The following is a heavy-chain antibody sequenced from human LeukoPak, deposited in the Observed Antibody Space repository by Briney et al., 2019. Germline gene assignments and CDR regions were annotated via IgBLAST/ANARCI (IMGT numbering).Heavy chain of an antibody. CDR1: GFTFRTFV. V-gene: IGHV3-23*01. D-gene: IGHD3-22*01. J-gene: IGHJ4*02. CDR2: ITGSGERT. CDR3: TKDRYDSSGYDY. Sequence: SGGSLRLSCAASGFTFRTFVMIWVRQAPGKGLEWVSAITGSGERTHYTDSVKGRFTISRDNYKNTLYLQLNGLRAEDAAIYYCTKDRYDSSGYDYWGQRTLVTVSS.